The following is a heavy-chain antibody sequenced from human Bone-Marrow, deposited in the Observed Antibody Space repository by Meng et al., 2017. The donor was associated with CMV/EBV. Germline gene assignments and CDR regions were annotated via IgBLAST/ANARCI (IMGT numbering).Heavy chain of an antibody. V-gene: IGHV3-9*01. J-gene: IGHJ5*02. CDR3: AKDSALDHGSRWDGNWFAP. D-gene: IGHD6-13*01. CDR1: GFTFDDYA. CDR2: ISWNGRII. Sequence: SLKISCAASGFTFDDYAMHWVRQAPGKGLEWVSGISWNGRIIDYAGSVKGRFTISRDNAKNSLYLQMNSLRAEDTALYYCAKDSALDHGSRWDGNWFAPWGQGTRVTGSS.